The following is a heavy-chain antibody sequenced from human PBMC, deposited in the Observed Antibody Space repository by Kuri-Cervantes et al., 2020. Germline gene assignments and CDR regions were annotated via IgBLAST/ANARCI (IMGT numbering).Heavy chain of an antibody. J-gene: IGHJ4*02. CDR3: AKADYCSSTSCYLDYFDY. V-gene: IGHV3-30-3*02. Sequence: SCKASGGTFSGYAMHWVRQAPGKGLEWVAVISYDGSNKYYADSVKGRFTISRDNSKNTLYLQMNSLRAEDTAVYYCAKADYCSSTSCYLDYFDYWGQGTLVTVSS. CDR2: ISYDGSNK. CDR1: GGTFSGYA. D-gene: IGHD2-2*01.